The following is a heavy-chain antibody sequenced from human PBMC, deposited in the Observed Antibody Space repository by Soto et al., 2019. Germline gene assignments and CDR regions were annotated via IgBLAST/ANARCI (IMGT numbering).Heavy chain of an antibody. CDR1: VGSFSVYF. J-gene: IGHJ3*01. CDR2: VNHNGRN. D-gene: IGHD6-19*01. Sequence: PSETLALTCDVYVGSFSVYFWDWIRQSPGKGLDWIGKVNHNGRNNYNPSLKSRVTISLDMSKKQISLKLTSVTAADTAVYYCARGGSSDWKVAFDFWGQGTMVTVSS. V-gene: IGHV4-34*01. CDR3: ARGGSSDWKVAFDF.